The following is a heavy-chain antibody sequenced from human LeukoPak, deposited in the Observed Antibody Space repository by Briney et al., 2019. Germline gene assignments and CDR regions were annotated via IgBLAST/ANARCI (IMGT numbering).Heavy chain of an antibody. CDR2: IWSDGSNK. CDR3: ARDRTTGKY. D-gene: IGHD4-17*01. CDR1: RFTFNSYA. J-gene: IGHJ4*02. V-gene: IGHV3-33*01. Sequence: GRSLRLSCAASRFTFNSYAMHWVRQVPGKGLDWVALIWSDGSNKYYADSVKGRFTISRDNAKNSLYLQMNSLRAEDTAVYYCARDRTTGKYWGQGALVTVSS.